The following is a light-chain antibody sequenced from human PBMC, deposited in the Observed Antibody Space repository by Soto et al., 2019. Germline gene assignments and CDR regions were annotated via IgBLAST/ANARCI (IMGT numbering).Light chain of an antibody. V-gene: IGKV1-12*01. J-gene: IGKJ4*01. CDR2: AAA. Sequence: DIQMTQSPSSLSASVGDTITISCRASQNIERYLNWYQHKQGKAPQLLMFAAASLGSGVPSRFSGSGSGTDFTLTISSLQPEDFATYYCQQANSFPFTFGGGTKVDIK. CDR3: QQANSFPFT. CDR1: QNIERY.